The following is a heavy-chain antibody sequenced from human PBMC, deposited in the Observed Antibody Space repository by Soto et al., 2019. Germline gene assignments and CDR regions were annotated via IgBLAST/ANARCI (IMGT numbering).Heavy chain of an antibody. D-gene: IGHD3-3*01. CDR3: ATHRPVLRFLEWTRMDV. V-gene: IGHV1-24*01. J-gene: IGHJ6*02. CDR2: FDPEDGET. Sequence: ASVKVSCKVSGYTLTELSMHWVRQAPGKGLEWMGGFDPEDGETIYAQKFQGRVTMTEDTSTDTAYMELSSLRSEDTAVYYCATHRPVLRFLEWTRMDVWGQGTTVTVSS. CDR1: GYTLTELS.